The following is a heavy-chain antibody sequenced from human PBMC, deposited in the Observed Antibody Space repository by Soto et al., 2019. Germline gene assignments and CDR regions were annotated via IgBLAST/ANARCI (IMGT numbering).Heavy chain of an antibody. CDR1: GFTFSNAW. J-gene: IGHJ4*02. Sequence: GGSLRLSCEVSGFTFSNAWMNWVRQAPGKGLEWVGRIKKKADGGTTDHAAPVKGRFTISRDDSKNTVYLQMNSLQTEDTAVYYWTTVNIYKFESSGYYYWGQGTLVTVSS. CDR3: TTVNIYKFESSGYYY. V-gene: IGHV3-15*01. D-gene: IGHD3-22*01. CDR2: IKKKADGGTT.